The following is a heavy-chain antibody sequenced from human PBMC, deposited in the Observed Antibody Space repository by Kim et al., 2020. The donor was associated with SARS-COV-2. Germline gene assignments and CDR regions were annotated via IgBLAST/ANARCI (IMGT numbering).Heavy chain of an antibody. D-gene: IGHD3-16*01. V-gene: IGHV3-53*01. J-gene: IGHJ2*01. Sequence: ESGKGRITISRDNSKNTLYLQMNSLRAEDTAVYYWARGRNRGFGWYFDLWGRGTLVTVSS. CDR3: ARGRNRGFGWYFDL.